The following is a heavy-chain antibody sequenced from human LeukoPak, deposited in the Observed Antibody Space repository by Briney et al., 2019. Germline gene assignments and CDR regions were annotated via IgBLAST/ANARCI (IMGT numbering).Heavy chain of an antibody. CDR2: ISSSSIYI. V-gene: IGHV3-21*01. D-gene: IGHD4-11*01. J-gene: IGHJ4*02. CDR3: ARGHSNYGDYFDY. Sequence: GGSLRLSCTASGFTFIDYYMSWVRQAPGKGLEWVSSISSSSIYIYYADSVKGRFTISRDNAKSSLSLQMNSLRAEDTAVYYCARGHSNYGDYFDYWGQGTLVTVSS. CDR1: GFTFIDYY.